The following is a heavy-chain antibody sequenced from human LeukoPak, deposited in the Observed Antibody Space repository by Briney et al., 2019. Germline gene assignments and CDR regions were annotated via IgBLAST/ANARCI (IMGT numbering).Heavy chain of an antibody. D-gene: IGHD7-27*01. Sequence: SETLSLTCNVSGGSISNDGYYWSWIRQHPGKGLEWLGYIYYSGSTYYNPSLKSRVTLSVDTSKSQFSLRLSSVTAADTAEYYCARDLTGDQFFDPWGQGTLVTVSS. J-gene: IGHJ5*02. CDR1: GGSISNDGYY. V-gene: IGHV4-31*03. CDR3: ARDLTGDQFFDP. CDR2: IYYSGST.